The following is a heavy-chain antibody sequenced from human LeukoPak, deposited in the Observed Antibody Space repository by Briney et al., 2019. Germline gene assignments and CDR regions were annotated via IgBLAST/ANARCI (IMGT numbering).Heavy chain of an antibody. V-gene: IGHV3-33*08. D-gene: IGHD6-13*01. J-gene: IGHJ4*02. CDR1: GFTVSSKY. Sequence: GGSLRLSCEASGFTVSSKYMSWVRQAPGKGLEGVADIWYDGSNKYYADSVKGRFTISRDNSKNTLYLQMNSLRAEDTAVYYCARELGPVSPGIAAAGTGLGYWGQGTLVTVSS. CDR2: IWYDGSNK. CDR3: ARELGPVSPGIAAAGTGLGY.